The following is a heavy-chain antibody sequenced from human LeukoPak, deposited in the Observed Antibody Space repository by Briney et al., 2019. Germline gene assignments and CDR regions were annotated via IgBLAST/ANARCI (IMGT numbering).Heavy chain of an antibody. Sequence: SETLSLTCAVYGGSFSGYYWSWIRQPPGKGLEWIGEINHSGSTNYNPSLKSRVTISVDTSKNQFSLKLSSVTAADTAVYYCARHVRLVVPAGKYYYYYYMDVWGKGTTVTISS. CDR2: INHSGST. CDR1: GGSFSGYY. CDR3: ARHVRLVVPAGKYYYYYYMDV. V-gene: IGHV4-34*01. J-gene: IGHJ6*03. D-gene: IGHD2-2*01.